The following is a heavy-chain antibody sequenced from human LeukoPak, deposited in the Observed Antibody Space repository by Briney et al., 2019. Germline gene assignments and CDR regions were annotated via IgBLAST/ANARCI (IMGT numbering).Heavy chain of an antibody. CDR2: ISSSSSYI. J-gene: IGHJ4*02. CDR1: GFTFSSYS. V-gene: IGHV3-21*01. CDR3: ARGGTAMFYFDY. Sequence: GGSLRLSCAASGFTFSSYSMNWARQAPGKGLEWVSSISSSSSYIYYADSVKGRFTISRDNAKNSLYLQMNSLRAEDTAVYYCARGGTAMFYFDYWGQGTLVTVSS. D-gene: IGHD5-18*01.